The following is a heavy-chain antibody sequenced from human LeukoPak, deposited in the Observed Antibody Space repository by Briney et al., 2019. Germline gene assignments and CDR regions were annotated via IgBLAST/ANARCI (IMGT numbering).Heavy chain of an antibody. CDR3: ARDPQDYGDYYYFDY. CDR1: GFTFSSYE. J-gene: IGHJ4*02. D-gene: IGHD4-17*01. CDR2: ISSSGSTI. V-gene: IGHV3-48*03. Sequence: PGGSLRLSCAASGFTFSSYEMNWVRQAPGKGLEWVSYISSSGSTIYYADSVRGRFTISRGNAKNSLYLQMNSLRAEDTAVYYCARDPQDYGDYYYFDYWGQGTLVTVSS.